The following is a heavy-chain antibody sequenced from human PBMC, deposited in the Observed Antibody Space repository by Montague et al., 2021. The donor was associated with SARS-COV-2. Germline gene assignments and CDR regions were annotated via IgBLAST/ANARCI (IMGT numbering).Heavy chain of an antibody. D-gene: IGHD6-13*01. Sequence: SETLSLTCTVSGGSINYYYWHWLRQSAVKGLEWIGRIYSSGNANYSPSLKSRVTMSVDTSQNQFSLKLNSLTAADTAVYYCARGDHPESASWYFFDTWGQGALVTVSS. V-gene: IGHV4-4*07. CDR1: GGSINYYY. J-gene: IGHJ4*02. CDR2: IYSSGNA. CDR3: ARGDHPESASWYFFDT.